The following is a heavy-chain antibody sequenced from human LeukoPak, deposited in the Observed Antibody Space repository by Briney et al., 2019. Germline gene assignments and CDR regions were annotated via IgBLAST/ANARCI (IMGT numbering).Heavy chain of an antibody. V-gene: IGHV3-21*03. D-gene: IGHD6-13*01. Sequence: GGSLRLSCAASGFSFDAYTMNWIRQAPGRGLEWVSSISGSGLYIFYADSMKGRFTVSRGNAKNSLYLQMHSLKAEDTSVYFCARGSYSSSWFEKYYFDSWGQGTLVTVSA. J-gene: IGHJ4*02. CDR1: GFSFDAYT. CDR3: ARGSYSSSWFEKYYFDS. CDR2: ISGSGLYI.